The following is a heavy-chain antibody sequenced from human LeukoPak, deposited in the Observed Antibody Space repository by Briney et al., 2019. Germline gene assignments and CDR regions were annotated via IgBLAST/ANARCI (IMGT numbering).Heavy chain of an antibody. Sequence: SETLSLTCAVYGGSFSGYYWSWIRQPPGRGLEWIGEINHSGSTNYNPSLKSRVTISVDTSKNQFSLKLSSVTAADTAVYYRARGRHGGGNYYGSGSYSYYYGMDVWGQGTTVTVSS. CDR3: ARGRHGGGNYYGSGSYSYYYGMDV. V-gene: IGHV4-34*01. J-gene: IGHJ6*02. D-gene: IGHD3-10*01. CDR2: INHSGST. CDR1: GGSFSGYY.